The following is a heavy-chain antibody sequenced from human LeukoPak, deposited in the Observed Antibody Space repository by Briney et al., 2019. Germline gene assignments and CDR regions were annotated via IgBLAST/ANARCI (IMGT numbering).Heavy chain of an antibody. CDR1: GGSISSSNW. CDR3: ARVLSIVVVVAARWFDP. Sequence: SGTLSLTCAVSGGSISSSNWWSWVRQPPGKGLEWIGEIYHSGSTNYNPSLKSRVTISVDKSKNQFSLKLSSVTAADTAVYYCARVLSIVVVVAARWFDPWGQGTLVTVSS. D-gene: IGHD2-15*01. CDR2: IYHSGST. J-gene: IGHJ5*02. V-gene: IGHV4-4*02.